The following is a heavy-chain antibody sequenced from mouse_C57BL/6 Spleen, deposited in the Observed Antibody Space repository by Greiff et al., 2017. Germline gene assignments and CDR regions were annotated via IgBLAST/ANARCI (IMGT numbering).Heavy chain of an antibody. CDR1: GYAFSSYW. J-gene: IGHJ3*01. D-gene: IGHD1-1*02. V-gene: IGHV1-80*01. CDR2: IYPGDGDT. CDR3: ARSVVGGKSFAY. Sequence: VKLMESGAELVKPGASVKISCKASGYAFSSYWMNWVKQRPGKGLEWIGQIYPGDGDTNYNGKFKGKATLTADKSSSTAYMQLSTLTSEDSAVXFRARSVVGGKSFAYWGQGTLVTVSA.